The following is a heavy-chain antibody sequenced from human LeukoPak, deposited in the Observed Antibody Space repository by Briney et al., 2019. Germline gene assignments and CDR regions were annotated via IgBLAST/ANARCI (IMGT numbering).Heavy chain of an antibody. CDR2: INQDGSEK. CDR1: GFTFTTYW. J-gene: IGHJ4*02. V-gene: IGHV3-7*02. CDR3: ARNDYNFDY. D-gene: IGHD3-16*01. Sequence: SGGSLRLSCAASGFTFTTYWMTWVRQAPGKGLEWVANINQDGSEKNYVDSVQGRFTISRDNAKNSLYLQMSSLRAEDTAVYYCARNDYNFDYWGQGTLVTVSS.